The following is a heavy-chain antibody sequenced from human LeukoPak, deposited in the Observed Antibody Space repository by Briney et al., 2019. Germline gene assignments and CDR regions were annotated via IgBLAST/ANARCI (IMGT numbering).Heavy chain of an antibody. Sequence: GASVKVSCKASGYTFTGYYMHWVRQAPGQGLEWMGRINPNNGGTNYAQKFQGRVTMTRDTSISTAYMELSRLRSDDTAVYYCARGPRYCSGGSCYGLIDYWGQGTLVTVSS. J-gene: IGHJ4*02. CDR3: ARGPRYCSGGSCYGLIDY. CDR2: INPNNGGT. CDR1: GYTFTGYY. V-gene: IGHV1-2*06. D-gene: IGHD2-15*01.